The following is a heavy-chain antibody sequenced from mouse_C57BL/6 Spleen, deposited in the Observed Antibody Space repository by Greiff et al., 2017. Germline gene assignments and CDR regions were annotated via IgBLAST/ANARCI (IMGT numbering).Heavy chain of an antibody. CDR2: INYDGSST. Sequence: DVKLVESEGGLVQPGSSMKLSCTASGFTFSDYYMAWVRQVPEKGLEWVANINYDGSSTYYLDSLKSRFIISRDNAKNILYLQMSSLKSEDTATYYCAREGLYYFDYWGQGTTLTVSS. J-gene: IGHJ2*01. CDR3: AREGLYYFDY. V-gene: IGHV5-16*01. CDR1: GFTFSDYY.